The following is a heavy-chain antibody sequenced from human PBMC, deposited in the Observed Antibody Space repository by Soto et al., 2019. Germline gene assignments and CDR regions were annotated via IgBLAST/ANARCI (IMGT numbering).Heavy chain of an antibody. CDR2: TYYRSRWYN. V-gene: IGHV6-1*01. Sequence: SQTLSLTCDISGDSVSSSSVTWNWIRQSPSRGLEWLGRTYYRSRWYNDYAESVKSRIIINPDTSKNQFSLHLNSVIPDDTAVYYCVRLIDNSWLDFWGQGTLVTVSS. J-gene: IGHJ5*01. D-gene: IGHD1-26*01. CDR1: GDSVSSSSVT. CDR3: VRLIDNSWLDF.